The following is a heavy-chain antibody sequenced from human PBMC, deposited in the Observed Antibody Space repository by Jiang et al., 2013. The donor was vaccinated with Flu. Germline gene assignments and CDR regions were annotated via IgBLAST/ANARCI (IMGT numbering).Heavy chain of an antibody. CDR1: GFSFSGTS. V-gene: IGHV3-23*01. D-gene: IGHD2-21*02. CDR2: IDTRYT. J-gene: IGHJ4*02. Sequence: VQLLESGGGLVQPGGSLRLSCATSGFSFSGTSMSWVRQAPGKGLESIAAIDTRYTYYADSVKGRFTISRDNSENMVYLQMNSLRAEDTAVYYCAKEGMDCGYPCYSLDYWGQGTLVTVSS. CDR3: AKEGMDCGYPCYSLDY.